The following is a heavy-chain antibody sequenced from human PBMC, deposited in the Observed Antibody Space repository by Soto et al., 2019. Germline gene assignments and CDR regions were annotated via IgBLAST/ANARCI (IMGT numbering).Heavy chain of an antibody. J-gene: IGHJ4*01. D-gene: IGHD4-17*01. CDR3: AGAIGSHMTTGSLDH. Sequence: QVLLQESGPGLVKPSQTLTLSCTVSGGSVDSGDHYWSWIRQPPGKGLEWIGYIYYGESTYDNPTLKGRTTISGDTSQNRFSLRLTSVTAADTAGYYGAGAIGSHMTTGSLDHWGHRTLVNVS. CDR2: IYYGEST. V-gene: IGHV4-30-4*01. CDR1: GGSVDSGDHY.